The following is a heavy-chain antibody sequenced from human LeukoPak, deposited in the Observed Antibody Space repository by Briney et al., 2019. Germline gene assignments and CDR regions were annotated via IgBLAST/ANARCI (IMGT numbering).Heavy chain of an antibody. CDR3: ARPLHQGVDY. D-gene: IGHD2-2*01. V-gene: IGHV5-51*01. J-gene: IGHJ4*02. Sequence: GASLKISCKGAGYSFTSYWIGWVRPMPGKGLEWMGIIYPGDSDTRYSPSFQGQVTISADKSNSTAYLQWSSLKASDTAMYYCARPLHQGVDYWGQGTLVTVSS. CDR1: GYSFTSYW. CDR2: IYPGDSDT.